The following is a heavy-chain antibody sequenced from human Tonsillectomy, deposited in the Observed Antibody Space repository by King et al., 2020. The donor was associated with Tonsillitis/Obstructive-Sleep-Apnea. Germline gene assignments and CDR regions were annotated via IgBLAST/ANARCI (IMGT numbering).Heavy chain of an antibody. J-gene: IGHJ3*02. V-gene: IGHV3-9*01. CDR1: GFTFHDYA. CDR3: AKDLIIATSGTPGDAFDI. Sequence: VQLVESGGGLVQPGRSLRLSCAASGFTFHDYAIYWVRQAPGKGLEWVSGISWNSKTMFYADSVKGRFTISRDNAKDSLYLEMNSLRAEDTALYYCAKDLIIATSGTPGDAFDIWGQGTMVTVSS. D-gene: IGHD6-13*01. CDR2: ISWNSKTM.